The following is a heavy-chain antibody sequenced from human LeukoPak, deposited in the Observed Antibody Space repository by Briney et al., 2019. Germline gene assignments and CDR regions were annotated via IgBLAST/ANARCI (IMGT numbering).Heavy chain of an antibody. J-gene: IGHJ4*02. D-gene: IGHD3-10*01. V-gene: IGHV3-23*01. CDR3: AKGQNANYYGSGSYLGGFDY. Sequence: GGSLRLSCAASGFTFSSYAMSWVRQAPGKGLEWVSAISGSGGSTYYADSVKGRFTISRDNSKNTLYLQMSSLRAEDTAVYYCAKGQNANYYGSGSYLGGFDYWGQGTLVTVSS. CDR2: ISGSGGST. CDR1: GFTFSSYA.